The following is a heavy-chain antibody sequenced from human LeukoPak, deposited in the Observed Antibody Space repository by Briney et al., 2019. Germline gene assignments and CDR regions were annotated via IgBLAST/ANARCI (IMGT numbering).Heavy chain of an antibody. CDR2: ISGSGGST. D-gene: IGHD2-2*01. Sequence: GGSLRLSCAASGFTFSSYAMSWVRQAPGKGLEWVSAISGSGGSTYYADSVKGRFSISRDNSKNTLYLQMNSLRAEDTAIYYCAKDPRVQLLLIGYFDYWGQGTLVTVSS. V-gene: IGHV3-23*01. CDR3: AKDPRVQLLLIGYFDY. CDR1: GFTFSSYA. J-gene: IGHJ4*02.